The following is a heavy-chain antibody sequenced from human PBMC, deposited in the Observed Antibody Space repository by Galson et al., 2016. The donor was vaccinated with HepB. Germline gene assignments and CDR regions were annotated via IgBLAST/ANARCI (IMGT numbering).Heavy chain of an antibody. Sequence: SLRLSCAASGFAFRTYSMNWVRQTPGKGLEWIAWITRSSDTMYYADSVKGRFTMSRDNAKNSLYLEMNSLRDEATAVYYCARDDYFRLGYWGQGTLVTVSS. CDR3: ARDDYFRLGY. D-gene: IGHD3-16*01. J-gene: IGHJ4*02. V-gene: IGHV3-48*02. CDR2: ITRSSDTM. CDR1: GFAFRTYS.